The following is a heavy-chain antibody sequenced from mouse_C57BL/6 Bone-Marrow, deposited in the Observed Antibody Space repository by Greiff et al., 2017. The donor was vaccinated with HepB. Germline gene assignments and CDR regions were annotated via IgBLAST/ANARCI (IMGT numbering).Heavy chain of an antibody. CDR1: GYTFTSYW. J-gene: IGHJ4*01. D-gene: IGHD2-2*01. V-gene: IGHV1-52*01. CDR2: IDPSDSET. Sequence: QVQLQQPGAELVRPGSSVKLSCKASGYTFTSYWMHWVKQRPIQGLEWIGNIDPSDSETHYNQKFKDKATLTVDKSSSTAYMQLSSLTSEDSAVYYCASVVTTTCYYAMDYWGQGTSVTVSS. CDR3: ASVVTTTCYYAMDY.